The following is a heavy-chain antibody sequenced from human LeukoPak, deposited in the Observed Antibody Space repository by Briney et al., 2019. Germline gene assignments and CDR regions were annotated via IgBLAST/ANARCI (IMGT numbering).Heavy chain of an antibody. CDR1: GGSVSRECCS. CDR2: IYHSGST. J-gene: IGHJ5*02. Sequence: AIAGGSVSRECCSWSWLRHSPKKGLEWIGYIYHSGSTYFNPSLKSRVTISVDRSKNQFSLKLSSVTAADTAVYYCARFVTVTGWFDPWGQGTLVTVSS. CDR3: ARFVTVTGWFDP. D-gene: IGHD4-17*01. V-gene: IGHV4-30-2*06.